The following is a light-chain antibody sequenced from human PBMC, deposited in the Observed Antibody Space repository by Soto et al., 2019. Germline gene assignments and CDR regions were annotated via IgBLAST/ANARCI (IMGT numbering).Light chain of an antibody. CDR1: SSDVGAYNF. Sequence: QPALTQPASVSGSPGQSITISCTGTSSDVGAYNFVSWHQQHPGKAPKLMIYNVYDRPSGISYRFSGSKSGNTASLTISGLQGEDEADYYCSAYTVSRTYVFGTGTKLTVL. V-gene: IGLV2-14*03. CDR3: SAYTVSRTYV. J-gene: IGLJ1*01. CDR2: NVY.